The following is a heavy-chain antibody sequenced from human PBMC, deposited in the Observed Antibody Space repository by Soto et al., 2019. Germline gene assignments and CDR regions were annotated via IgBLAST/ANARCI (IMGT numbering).Heavy chain of an antibody. CDR1: GGTFSSYA. D-gene: IGHD3-3*01. CDR3: ARGRARFLEARGGHYYYYYGMDV. V-gene: IGHV1-69*13. J-gene: IGHJ6*02. Sequence: ASVKVSCKASGGTFSSYAISWVRQAPGQGLEWMGGIIPIFGTANYAQKFQGRVTITADESTSTAYMELSSLRSEDTAVYYCARGRARFLEARGGHYYYYYGMDVWGQGTTVTVSS. CDR2: IIPIFGTA.